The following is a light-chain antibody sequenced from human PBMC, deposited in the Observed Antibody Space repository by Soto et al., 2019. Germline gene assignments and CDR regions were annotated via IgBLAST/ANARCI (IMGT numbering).Light chain of an antibody. CDR2: AAS. J-gene: IGKJ2*01. V-gene: IGKV1-39*01. Sequence: DIQMTQSPSSLSASVGDRVTITCRASQSISSYLNWYQQKPGKAPKLLIYAASSLQSGVPSRFSGSGSGTEFTLTISSLQPEDFATCYCQQSYSTPRTFGQGNKLEIK. CDR1: QSISSY. CDR3: QQSYSTPRT.